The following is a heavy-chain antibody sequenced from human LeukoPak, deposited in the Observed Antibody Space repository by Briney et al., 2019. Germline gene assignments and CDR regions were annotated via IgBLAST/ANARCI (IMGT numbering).Heavy chain of an antibody. J-gene: IGHJ4*02. CDR3: VKYGHSPYFDS. D-gene: IGHD2/OR15-2a*01. Sequence: ASVKVSCKASGYTFTNYHIHWVRQAPGQGLEWMGIINPSGGSTSNAQKFQGRVTMTRDMSTSTVYMELSSLRSEDMAVYYCVKYGHSPYFDSWGQGTLVTVSS. CDR2: INPSGGST. V-gene: IGHV1-46*01. CDR1: GYTFTNYH.